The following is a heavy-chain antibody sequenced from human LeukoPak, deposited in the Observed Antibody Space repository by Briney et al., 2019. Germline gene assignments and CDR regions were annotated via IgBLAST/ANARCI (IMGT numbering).Heavy chain of an antibody. J-gene: IGHJ4*02. CDR3: ASANNSGWFDY. D-gene: IGHD6-19*01. CDR2: IYHSEST. V-gene: IGHV4-38-2*02. Sequence: SETLSLTCTVSGYSISSGYYWGWIRQPPGKGLEWIGIIYHSESTYSNPSLKRRVTISLDTSKNQFSLNLISVTAADTAVYYCASANNSGWFDYWGQGTLVTVSS. CDR1: GYSISSGYY.